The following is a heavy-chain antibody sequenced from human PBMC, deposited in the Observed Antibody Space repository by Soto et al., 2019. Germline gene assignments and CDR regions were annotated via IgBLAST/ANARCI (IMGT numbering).Heavy chain of an antibody. CDR1: GFTFSSYA. V-gene: IGHV3-23*01. CDR2: ISGSGGST. CDR3: AKDNVGGYCSSTSCSPDSGLFDY. J-gene: IGHJ4*02. Sequence: GGSLRLSCAASGFTFSSYAMSWVRQAPGKGLEWVSAISGSGGSTYYADSVKGRFTISRDNSKNTLYLQMNSLRAEDTAVYYCAKDNVGGYCSSTSCSPDSGLFDYWGQGTLVTVSS. D-gene: IGHD2-2*01.